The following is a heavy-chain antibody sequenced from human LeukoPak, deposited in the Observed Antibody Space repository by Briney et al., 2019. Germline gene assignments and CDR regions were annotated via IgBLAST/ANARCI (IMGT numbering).Heavy chain of an antibody. V-gene: IGHV4-30-2*01. CDR3: ARDRSRGYFDY. D-gene: IGHD2-2*01. J-gene: IGHJ4*02. CDR1: GGSISSGGYS. CDR2: IYHSGST. Sequence: SSETLSLTCAVSGGSISSGGYSWSWLRQPPGKGLEWIGYIYHSGSTYYNPSLKSRVTRSVDRSKTQFSLKLSSVTAADTAVYYCARDRSRGYFDYWGQGTLVTVSS.